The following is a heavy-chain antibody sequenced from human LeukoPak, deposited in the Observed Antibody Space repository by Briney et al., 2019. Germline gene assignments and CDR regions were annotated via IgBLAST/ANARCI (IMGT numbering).Heavy chain of an antibody. CDR3: AREQYSGFDS. J-gene: IGHJ4*02. Sequence: GSLRLSCVASGFTFSSYWMHWVRQVPGKGLVWVSRIKSDGSRTNYADSVKGRFTISRDNAKNTLYLEMNSLRAEDTAVYYCAREQYSGFDSWGQGTLVTVSS. D-gene: IGHD5-12*01. CDR2: IKSDGSRT. V-gene: IGHV3-74*01. CDR1: GFTFSSYW.